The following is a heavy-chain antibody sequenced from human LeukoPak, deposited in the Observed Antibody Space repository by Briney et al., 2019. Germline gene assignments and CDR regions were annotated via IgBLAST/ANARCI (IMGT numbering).Heavy chain of an antibody. CDR1: GFTFSSYS. D-gene: IGHD3-3*01. J-gene: IGHJ4*02. CDR2: INSSSSTI. V-gene: IGHV3-48*04. Sequence: GGSLRLSCAASGFTFSSYSMNWVRQAPGRGLEWVSYINSSSSTIYYVDSVKGRFTISRDNAKNSLYLQMNSLRGEDTAVYFCASPRLTIFGVVSPFDYWGQGTLVTVSS. CDR3: ASPRLTIFGVVSPFDY.